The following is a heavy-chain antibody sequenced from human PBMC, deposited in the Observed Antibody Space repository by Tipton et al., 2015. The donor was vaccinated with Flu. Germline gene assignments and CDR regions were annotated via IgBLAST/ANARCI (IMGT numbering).Heavy chain of an antibody. CDR1: GFTFSDSY. CDR3: ARDHPPTITVFGVITDYFGMDV. J-gene: IGHJ6*02. V-gene: IGHV3-11*01. D-gene: IGHD3-3*01. CDR2: ISSSGSTI. Sequence: QLVQSGGGLVKPGGSLRLSCAASGFTFSDSYMSWIRQAPGKGLEWVSHISSSGSTINYADSVKGRFTISRDNAKNSLYLQMNSLRAEDTAIYYCARDHPPTITVFGVITDYFGMDVWCQGTTVTVSS.